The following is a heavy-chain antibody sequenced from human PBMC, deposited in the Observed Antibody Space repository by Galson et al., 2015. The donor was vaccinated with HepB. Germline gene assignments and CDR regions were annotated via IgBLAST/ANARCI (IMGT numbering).Heavy chain of an antibody. CDR3: ARARYCSSGNCWIDI. V-gene: IGHV3-7*03. CDR2: IKYDVSEK. J-gene: IGHJ3*02. CDR1: GFTFSTYW. D-gene: IGHD2-15*01. Sequence: SLRLSCAASGFTFSTYWMSWVRQAPGKGLEWVANIKYDVSEKYYVDSVKGRFTISRDNAKNSLYLQMNSLRDEDTAVYYCARARYCSSGNCWIDIWGQGTMVTVSS.